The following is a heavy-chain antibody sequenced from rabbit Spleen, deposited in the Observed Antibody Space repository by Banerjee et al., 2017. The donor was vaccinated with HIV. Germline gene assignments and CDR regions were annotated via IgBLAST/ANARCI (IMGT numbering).Heavy chain of an antibody. CDR3: ARRDNGFDL. CDR2: IYAGSSGST. D-gene: IGHD4-2*01. Sequence: QEQLEESGGDLVQPGTSLTLTCKASGFDFSNYYYMCWVRQAPGKGLEWIACIYAGSSGSTYYASWAKGRFTISKTSSTTVTLQMTSLTAADTATYFCARRDNGFDLWGPGTLVTVS. V-gene: IGHV1S45*01. J-gene: IGHJ4*01. CDR1: GFDFSNYYY.